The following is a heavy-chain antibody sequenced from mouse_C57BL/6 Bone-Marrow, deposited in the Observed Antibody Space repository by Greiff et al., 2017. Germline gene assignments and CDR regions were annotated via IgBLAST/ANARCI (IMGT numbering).Heavy chain of an antibody. CDR3: ARGLTWFAY. V-gene: IGHV5-4*03. D-gene: IGHD6-1*01. Sequence: EVKVVESGGGLVKPGGSLKLSCAASGFTFSSYAMSWVRQTPEKRLEWVATISDGGSYTYYPDNVKGRFTISRDNAKNNLYLQMSHLKSEDTAMYYCARGLTWFAYWGQGTLVTVSA. J-gene: IGHJ3*01. CDR1: GFTFSSYA. CDR2: ISDGGSYT.